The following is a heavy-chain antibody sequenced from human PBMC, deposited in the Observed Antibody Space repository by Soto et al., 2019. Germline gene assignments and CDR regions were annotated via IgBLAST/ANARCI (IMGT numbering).Heavy chain of an antibody. CDR2: INPNSGGT. Sequence: QVQLVQSGAEVKKPGASVKVSCKASGYTFTGYYMHWVRQAPGQGLEWMGWINPNSGGTNYAQKFQGRVTMTRDTSISTAYMELSRLRSDDMAVYYCAIVKVASFYYYYGMDVWGQGTTVTVSS. V-gene: IGHV1-2*02. J-gene: IGHJ6*02. CDR3: AIVKVASFYYYYGMDV. D-gene: IGHD5-12*01. CDR1: GYTFTGYY.